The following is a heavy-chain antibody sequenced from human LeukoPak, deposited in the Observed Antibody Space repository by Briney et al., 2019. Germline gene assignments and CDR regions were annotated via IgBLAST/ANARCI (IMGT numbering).Heavy chain of an antibody. Sequence: GGSLRLSCAASGFTFSSYAMSWVRQAPGKGLEWVSAISGSGGSTYYADSVKGRFTISRDNSKNTLYLQMNSLRAEDTAVYCCAKDYGSGSRLYYYYGMDVWGQGTTVTVSS. CDR3: AKDYGSGSRLYYYYGMDV. V-gene: IGHV3-23*01. D-gene: IGHD3-10*01. CDR1: GFTFSSYA. CDR2: ISGSGGST. J-gene: IGHJ6*02.